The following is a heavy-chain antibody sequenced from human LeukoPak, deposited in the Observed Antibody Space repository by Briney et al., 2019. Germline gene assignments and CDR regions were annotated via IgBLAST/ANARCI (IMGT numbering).Heavy chain of an antibody. CDR2: VDPEDGET. Sequence: ASVKVSCKVSGYTFTDYYMHWVQRAPGKGLEWMGLVDPEDGETIYAEKFQGRVTITADTSTDTAYMELSSLRSEDTAVYYCATEVDVNSGSYLGTPDYWGQGTLVTVSS. CDR3: ATEVDVNSGSYLGTPDY. V-gene: IGHV1-69-2*01. CDR1: GYTFTDYY. D-gene: IGHD3-10*01. J-gene: IGHJ4*02.